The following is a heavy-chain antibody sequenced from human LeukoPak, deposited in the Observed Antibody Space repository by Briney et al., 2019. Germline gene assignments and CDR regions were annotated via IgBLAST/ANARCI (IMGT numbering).Heavy chain of an antibody. D-gene: IGHD3-10*01. Sequence: ASVKVSCKASGGTFSSYAISWVRQAPGQGLEWMGGIIPIFGTANYAQKFQGRVTITADESTSTAYMELSSLRSEDTAVYYCARGGTMVRGVKYHYYMDVWGKGTTVTISS. V-gene: IGHV1-69*13. CDR1: GGTFSSYA. CDR3: ARGGTMVRGVKYHYYMDV. J-gene: IGHJ6*03. CDR2: IIPIFGTA.